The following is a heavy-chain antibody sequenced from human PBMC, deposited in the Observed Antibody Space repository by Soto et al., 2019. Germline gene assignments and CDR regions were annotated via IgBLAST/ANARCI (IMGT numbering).Heavy chain of an antibody. CDR1: GFTFSSYS. V-gene: IGHV3-48*01. Sequence: EVQLVESGGGLVQPGGSLRLSCAASGFTFSSYSMNWVRQAPGNGLEWVSYIRSSSSTIYYADSVTGRFNISRDKAKNALDRQRSSLRAEDTAVYYCGGDVGGLGRSVTKGGYYFAYWGQGTLVTVSS. J-gene: IGHJ4*02. CDR2: IRSSSSTI. CDR3: GGDVGGLGRSVTKGGYYFAY. D-gene: IGHD4-17*01.